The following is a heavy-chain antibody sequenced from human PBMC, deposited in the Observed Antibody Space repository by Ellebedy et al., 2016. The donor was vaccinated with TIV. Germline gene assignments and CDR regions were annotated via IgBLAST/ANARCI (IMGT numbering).Heavy chain of an antibody. CDR2: VYNSGNT. CDR3: ARRPVEVSTGSWFDP. V-gene: IGHV4-39*01. Sequence: MPGGSLRLSCTVSGGSITSITYYWGWIRQPPGKELEWIGSVYNSGNTYYNPSVKSRVTISVDTSKNQFSLKLSSVTAADTAVYYCARRPVEVSTGSWFDPWGQGTLVTVSS. CDR1: GGSITSITYY. J-gene: IGHJ5*02. D-gene: IGHD3-22*01.